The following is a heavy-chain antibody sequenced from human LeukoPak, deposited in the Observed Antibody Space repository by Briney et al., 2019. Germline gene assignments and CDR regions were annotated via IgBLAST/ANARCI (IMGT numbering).Heavy chain of an antibody. V-gene: IGHV3-30-3*01. CDR1: GFSFSSYT. D-gene: IGHD5-12*01. CDR3: AGDYYGAYSGHASSDYYFFMDV. Sequence: GGSLRLSCAASGFSFSSYTMHWVRQAPGKGLEWVAVISYVGSNKYYPDSVKGRFTISRDNSKNTLNLQMNSLRAEDTAVYYCAGDYYGAYSGHASSDYYFFMDVWGKGTTVTVSS. CDR2: ISYVGSNK. J-gene: IGHJ6*03.